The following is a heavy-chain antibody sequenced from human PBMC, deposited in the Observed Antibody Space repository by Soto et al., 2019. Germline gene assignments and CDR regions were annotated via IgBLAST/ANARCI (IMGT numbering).Heavy chain of an antibody. D-gene: IGHD6-19*01. CDR2: ILFDGSKK. V-gene: IGHV3-30-3*01. Sequence: QVQLVESGGGVVQPGRSLRLSCAASGFTFSTYAMHWVRQTPGKGPEWVAVILFDGSKKYYAESVKGRFTISRDNSMNALYLQMNTLRAEDTAIYYCARSYSSGWVGAFDVWGQGTMVTVSS. J-gene: IGHJ3*01. CDR1: GFTFSTYA. CDR3: ARSYSSGWVGAFDV.